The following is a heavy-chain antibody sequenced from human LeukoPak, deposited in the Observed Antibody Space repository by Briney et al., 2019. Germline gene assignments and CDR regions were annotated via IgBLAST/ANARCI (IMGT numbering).Heavy chain of an antibody. CDR1: GFTFSSYG. CDR3: AREAWYGCSGGSCLDYCGMDV. Sequence: PGGSLRLSCAASGFTFSSYGMNWVRQAPGKGLEWVSSISSSSSYIYYADSVKGRFTISRDNAKNSLYLQMNSLRAEDTAVYYCAREAWYGCSGGSCLDYCGMDVWGQGTTVTVSS. D-gene: IGHD2-15*01. J-gene: IGHJ6*02. CDR2: ISSSSSYI. V-gene: IGHV3-21*01.